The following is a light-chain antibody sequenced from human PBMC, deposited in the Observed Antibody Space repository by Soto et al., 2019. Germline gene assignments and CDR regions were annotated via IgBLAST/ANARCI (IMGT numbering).Light chain of an antibody. CDR3: CSYAGSSSCV. CDR2: EAS. V-gene: IGLV2-23*01. CDR1: SSDIGSYSL. J-gene: IGLJ1*01. Sequence: QSVLTQPASVSGSPGQSITISCSGTSSDIGSYSLVSWYQQHPGKAPKLMIYEASERPSGVSNRFSGSKSGNTASLTISGLQAEDEADYYCCSYAGSSSCVFGTGTKLTVL.